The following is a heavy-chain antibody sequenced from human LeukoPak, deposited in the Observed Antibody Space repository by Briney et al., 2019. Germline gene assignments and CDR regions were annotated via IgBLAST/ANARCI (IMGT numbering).Heavy chain of an antibody. D-gene: IGHD3-16*01. Sequence: GGSLRLSCSPSRFTFSNFNMHWVRQAPGKGLQFVSGISSDGGSIDYADSVRGRFTISRDNSKNTLYLRMTSLRVEDTTLYYCVRGLYYLGWDYWRPGPLVTVSS. CDR1: RFTFSNFN. V-gene: IGHV3-64D*06. J-gene: IGHJ4*02. CDR2: ISSDGGSI. CDR3: VRGLYYLGWDY.